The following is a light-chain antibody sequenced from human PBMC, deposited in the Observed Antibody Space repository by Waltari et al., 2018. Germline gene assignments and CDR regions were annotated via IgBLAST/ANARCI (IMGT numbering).Light chain of an antibody. CDR1: NTDVGSYKY. Sequence: QSALTQPASVSGSRGQSITISCSGTNTDVGSYKYVSWYQQYSDKAPQLLIYDVSTRPPGVSNRFSGSKSGSTASLTISGLRAEDEADYYCSSSGTSSVVVFGGGTKLTVL. CDR3: SSSGTSSVVV. V-gene: IGLV2-14*01. CDR2: DVS. J-gene: IGLJ2*01.